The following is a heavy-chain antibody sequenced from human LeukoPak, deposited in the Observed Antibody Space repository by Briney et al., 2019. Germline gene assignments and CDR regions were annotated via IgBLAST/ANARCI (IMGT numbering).Heavy chain of an antibody. J-gene: IGHJ4*02. Sequence: PSETLSLTCTVSGYSISSGYYWGWIRQPPGKGLEWIGYIYYSGSTNYNPSLKSRATISVDTSKNQFSLKLSSVTAADTAVYYCARGYIAAKYYFDYWGQGTLVTVSS. CDR2: IYYSGST. D-gene: IGHD6-6*01. V-gene: IGHV4-61*01. CDR3: ARGYIAAKYYFDY. CDR1: GYSISSGYY.